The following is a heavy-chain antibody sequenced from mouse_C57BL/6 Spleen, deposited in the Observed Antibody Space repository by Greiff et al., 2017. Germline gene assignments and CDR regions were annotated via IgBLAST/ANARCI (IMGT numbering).Heavy chain of an antibody. V-gene: IGHV1-52*01. J-gene: IGHJ3*01. D-gene: IGHD1-1*01. CDR1: GYTFTSYW. CDR3: ARDYGSSPAY. Sequence: VQLQQPGAELVRPGSSVKLSCKASGYTFTSYWMHWVKQRPIQGLEWIGNIDPSDSETHYNQKFKDKATLTVDKSTSTAYMKLSSLTSEDSAVYYCARDYGSSPAYWGQGTLVTVSA. CDR2: IDPSDSET.